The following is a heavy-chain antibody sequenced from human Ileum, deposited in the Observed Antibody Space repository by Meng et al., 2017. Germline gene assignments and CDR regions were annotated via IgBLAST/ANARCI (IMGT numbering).Heavy chain of an antibody. CDR3: ARDHMGSLDY. J-gene: IGHJ4*02. D-gene: IGHD1-26*01. Sequence: LQGSGPGLTRPSATLALICPVAGGSVSRAGYQWGWIRPHPGKGLEWIGYASTTYNPSHKSRVTISLDTSSNQFSLSLSSVTAAATAVYYCARDHMGSLDYWGQGILVTVSS. V-gene: IGHV4-61*08. CDR2: AST. CDR1: GGSVSRAGYQ.